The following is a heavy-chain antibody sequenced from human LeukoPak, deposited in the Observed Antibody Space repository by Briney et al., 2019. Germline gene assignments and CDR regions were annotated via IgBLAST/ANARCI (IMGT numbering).Heavy chain of an antibody. D-gene: IGHD3-22*01. CDR2: ISSSSSTI. V-gene: IGHV3-48*01. CDR3: AKDADISVELVVITSFDS. J-gene: IGHJ4*02. Sequence: PGGSLRLSCAASGFTFSSYSMNWVRQAPGKGLEWVSYISSSSSTIYYADSVKGRFTISRDNSKNMLYLQMNSLRAEDTALYYCAKDADISVELVVITSFDSWGQGTLVTVSS. CDR1: GFTFSSYS.